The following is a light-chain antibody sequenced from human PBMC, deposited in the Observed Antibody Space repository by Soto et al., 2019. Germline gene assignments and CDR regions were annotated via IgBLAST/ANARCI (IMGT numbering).Light chain of an antibody. CDR3: QSFDSSLSGWRV. CDR2: GNS. J-gene: IGLJ3*02. V-gene: IGLV1-40*01. CDR1: SSNIGAGYD. Sequence: QSALTQPPSVSGAPGQRVTISWTGSSSNIGAGYDVHWYQQLPGTAPKLLIYGNSNRPSGVPDRFSGSKSGTSASLAITGLQAEDEADYYCQSFDSSLSGWRVFGGGTKLTVL.